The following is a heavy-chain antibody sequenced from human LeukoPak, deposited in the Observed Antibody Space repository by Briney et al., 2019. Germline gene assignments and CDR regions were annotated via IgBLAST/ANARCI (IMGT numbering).Heavy chain of an antibody. CDR2: INHSGST. D-gene: IGHD1-26*01. CDR3: ARKTVGATSGYYFDY. Sequence: SETLSLTCAVNGGSFSGHYWSWIRQPPGKGLEWIGEINHSGSTNYNPSLKSRVTISVDMSKNQFSLKLSSVTAADTAVYYCARKTVGATSGYYFDYWGQGTLVTVSS. J-gene: IGHJ4*02. V-gene: IGHV4-34*01. CDR1: GGSFSGHY.